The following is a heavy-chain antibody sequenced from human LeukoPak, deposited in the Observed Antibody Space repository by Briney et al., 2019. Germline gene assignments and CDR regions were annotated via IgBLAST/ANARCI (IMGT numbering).Heavy chain of an antibody. CDR1: GFALSNYG. V-gene: IGHV3-30*03. D-gene: IGHD6-19*01. CDR3: ARDWSALYWSRVAGKGYWFDP. J-gene: IGHJ5*02. Sequence: GSCLRLSCVAPGFALSNYGMQWVRQAPGKGLEGVAVISHEGGLKYYADSVQGRFTVSRDNSQNTLYLQMNSLRTEDTAVYYCARDWSALYWSRVAGKGYWFDPWGQGTLVTDSS. CDR2: ISHEGGLK.